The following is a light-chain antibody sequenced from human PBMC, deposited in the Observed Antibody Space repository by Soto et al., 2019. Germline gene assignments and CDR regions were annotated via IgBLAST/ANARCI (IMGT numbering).Light chain of an antibody. Sequence: QSALTQPASVSGSPGQSITISCTGTSSDVGSYNLVSWYQQHPGKAPKLMIYEVSKRPSGVPDRFSGSKSGNTASLTVSGLQAEDEAAYYCSSYAGSTVFGTGTKVTVL. CDR3: SSYAGSTV. J-gene: IGLJ1*01. CDR2: EVS. CDR1: SSDVGSYNL. V-gene: IGLV2-14*02.